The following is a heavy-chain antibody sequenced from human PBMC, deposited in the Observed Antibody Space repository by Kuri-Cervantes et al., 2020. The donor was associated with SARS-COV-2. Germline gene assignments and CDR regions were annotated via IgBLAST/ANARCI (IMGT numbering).Heavy chain of an antibody. CDR3: AREISIVGASDY. D-gene: IGHD1-26*01. V-gene: IGHV3-15*01. Sequence: GGSLRLSCVASGFSFSDAWMSWVRQTPGKGLEWVGRFKSKTAGGTIVYAAPVQGRFTISRDDSRNTLYLQMNRLKTEDTAVYYCAREISIVGASDYWGQGTLVTVSS. J-gene: IGHJ4*02. CDR2: FKSKTAGGTI. CDR1: GFSFSDAW.